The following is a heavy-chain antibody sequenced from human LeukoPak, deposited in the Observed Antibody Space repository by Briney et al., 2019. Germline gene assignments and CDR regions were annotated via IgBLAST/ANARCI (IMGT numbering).Heavy chain of an antibody. J-gene: IGHJ4*02. CDR1: GGSISSYY. Sequence: SETLSLTRTVSGGSISSYYWSWIRQPPGKGLEWIGYIYYSGSTNYNPSLKSRVTISVDTSKNQFSLKLSSVTAADTAVYYCARGEEVATCFDYWGQGTLVTVSS. V-gene: IGHV4-59*01. D-gene: IGHD5-24*01. CDR3: ARGEEVATCFDY. CDR2: IYYSGST.